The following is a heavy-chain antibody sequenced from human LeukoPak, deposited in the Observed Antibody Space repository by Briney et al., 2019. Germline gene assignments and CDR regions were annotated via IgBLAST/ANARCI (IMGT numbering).Heavy chain of an antibody. Sequence: KSSETLSLTCTVSGDSISSSTYCWGWIRQPPGKGLEWIGSIYYSGSTYYNPSLKSRVTISVDTSKNQFSLKLSSVTAADTAVYYCAKQQWIVGAPNWGQGTLVTVSS. CDR3: AKQQWIVGAPN. V-gene: IGHV4-39*01. D-gene: IGHD1-26*01. J-gene: IGHJ4*02. CDR2: IYYSGST. CDR1: GDSISSSTYC.